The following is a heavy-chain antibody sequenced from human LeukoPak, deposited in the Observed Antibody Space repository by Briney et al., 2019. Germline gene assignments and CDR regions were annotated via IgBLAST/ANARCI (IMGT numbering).Heavy chain of an antibody. CDR1: GFTFSSHS. J-gene: IGHJ6*02. D-gene: IGHD3-9*01. CDR3: ARAWGLTGYYAGFYYYGMDV. V-gene: IGHV3-21*01. Sequence: GGSLRLSCAASGFTFSSHSMNWVRQAPGKGLEWVSSISSSSSYIYYADSVKGRFTISRDNAKNSLYLQMNSLRAEDTAVYYCARAWGLTGYYAGFYYYGMDVWGQGTTVTVSS. CDR2: ISSSSSYI.